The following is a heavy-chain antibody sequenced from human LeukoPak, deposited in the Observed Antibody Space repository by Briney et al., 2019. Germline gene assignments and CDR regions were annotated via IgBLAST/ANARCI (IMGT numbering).Heavy chain of an antibody. CDR1: GNSITSSSYY. Sequence: PWETLSLTCTVSGNSITSSSYYWNWIRQHPGKGLEWIGYIYYSGYTFYNPSLKSRVTISVDTSKNQFSLRLISVTAADTAVYYCARGSEYYDYWGQGTLVTVSS. D-gene: IGHD1-14*01. V-gene: IGHV4-31*03. CDR3: ARGSEYYDY. J-gene: IGHJ4*02. CDR2: IYYSGYT.